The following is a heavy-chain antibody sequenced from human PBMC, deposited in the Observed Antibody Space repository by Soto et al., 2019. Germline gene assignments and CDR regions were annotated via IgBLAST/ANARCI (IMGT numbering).Heavy chain of an antibody. J-gene: IGHJ6*03. V-gene: IGHV4-34*01. D-gene: IGHD3-3*01. Sequence: SETLSLTCAVYGGSFSGYYWSWIRQAPGKVLEWIGEINHSGSTNYNPSLKSRVTISVDASKIQFSLNLFSVTAADTAVYYCARNLWIFGVVNNYMDVWGQGNTVTVSS. CDR2: INHSGST. CDR3: ARNLWIFGVVNNYMDV. CDR1: GGSFSGYY.